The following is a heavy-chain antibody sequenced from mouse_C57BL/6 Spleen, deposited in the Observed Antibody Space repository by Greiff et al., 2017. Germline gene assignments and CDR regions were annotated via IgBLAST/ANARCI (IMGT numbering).Heavy chain of an antibody. J-gene: IGHJ1*03. V-gene: IGHV1-82*01. CDR3: AKGRYGSSWYFDV. Sequence: QVQLKESGPELVKPGASVKISCKASGYAFSSSWMNWVKQRPGKGLEWIGRIYPGDGATYYPGTFKGTATLTADKSSSTAYMQLSSLTSEDSAVYVGAKGRYGSSWYFDVWGTGTTVTVSS. CDR1: GYAFSSSW. CDR2: IYPGDGAT. D-gene: IGHD1-1*01.